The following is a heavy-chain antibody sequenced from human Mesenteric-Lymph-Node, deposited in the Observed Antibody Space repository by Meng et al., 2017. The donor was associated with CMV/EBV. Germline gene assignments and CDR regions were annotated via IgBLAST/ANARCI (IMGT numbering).Heavy chain of an antibody. CDR3: ARTQTGSTRKGFDY. CDR1: GFTFSSYA. Sequence: GESLKISCAASGFTFSSYAVHWVRQAPGKRLEWVALISYDGSNKYYADSVQGRFTISRDNSKNTLYLQMNSLRAEDTAVYYCARTQTGSTRKGFDYWGQGTLVTVSS. CDR2: ISYDGSNK. J-gene: IGHJ4*02. D-gene: IGHD1-7*01. V-gene: IGHV3-33*01.